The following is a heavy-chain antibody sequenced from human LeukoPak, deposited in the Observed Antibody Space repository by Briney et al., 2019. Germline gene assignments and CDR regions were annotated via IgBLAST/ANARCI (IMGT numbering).Heavy chain of an antibody. CDR2: ISYDGSNK. V-gene: IGHV3-30*18. CDR3: AKELWELLALDY. CDR1: GFTFSSYG. Sequence: GGSLRLSCAASGFTFSSYGMHWVRQAPGKGLEWVAVISYDGSNKYYADSVKGRFTISRDNSKNTLYLQMNSLRAEDTAVYYCAKELWELLALDYWGQGTLVTVSS. D-gene: IGHD1-26*01. J-gene: IGHJ4*02.